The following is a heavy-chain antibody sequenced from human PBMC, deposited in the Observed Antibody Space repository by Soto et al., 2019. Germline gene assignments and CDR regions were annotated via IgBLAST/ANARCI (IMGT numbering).Heavy chain of an antibody. CDR2: ISVYNGNT. J-gene: IGHJ4*02. V-gene: IGHV1-18*01. D-gene: IGHD3-16*01. CDR3: ARTGDAEDFAY. Sequence: QVQLVQSGAEVKKPGASVKVSCKASGYTFTTYGISWVRQAPGQGLEWMAWISVYNGNTKYAQKFQGRVTMTTDTSTSTAYMELGSMTSDDTAVYYCARTGDAEDFAYWGQGTLVTVSS. CDR1: GYTFTTYG.